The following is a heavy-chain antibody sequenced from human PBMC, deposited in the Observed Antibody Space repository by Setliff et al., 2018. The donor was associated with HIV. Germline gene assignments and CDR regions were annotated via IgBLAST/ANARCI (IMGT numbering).Heavy chain of an antibody. V-gene: IGHV3-48*03. J-gene: IGHJ6*02. D-gene: IGHD2-2*01. CDR3: ARSEKYCSSTRCFRGYYGMDV. Sequence: GGSLRLSCAASGFSFSIYEMNWVRQVPGKGLEWVAYISSNGGDKYYADSVRGRFTLSRDNAMNSLSLEMNSLRAEDTAVYYCARSEKYCSSTRCFRGYYGMDVWGQGTTVTVSS. CDR1: GFSFSIYE. CDR2: ISSNGGDK.